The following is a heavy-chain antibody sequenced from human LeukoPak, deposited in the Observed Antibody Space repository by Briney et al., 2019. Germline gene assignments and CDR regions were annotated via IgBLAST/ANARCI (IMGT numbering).Heavy chain of an antibody. CDR2: IKQDGSEE. Sequence: GGSLRLSCVASGFTISSYWMHWVRQAPGKGLEWVANIKQDGSEEYYVDSVKGRFTISRDNSKNTLYLQMNSLRAEDTAVYYCAKDPPPAGIAVALYYGMDVWGQGTTVTVSS. CDR1: GFTISSYW. J-gene: IGHJ6*02. CDR3: AKDPPPAGIAVALYYGMDV. V-gene: IGHV3-7*01. D-gene: IGHD6-19*01.